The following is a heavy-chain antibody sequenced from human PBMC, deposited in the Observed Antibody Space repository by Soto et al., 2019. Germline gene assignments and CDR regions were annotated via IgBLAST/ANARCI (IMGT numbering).Heavy chain of an antibody. CDR2: INHSGST. CDR3: ARDKITGLFDY. Sequence: TSGTLSLTCAVYGGSFSGYYWTWIRQPPGTGLEWIGEINHSGSTNYNPSLKSRVTISVDTSKNQFSLKLTSVTAADTAVYYCARDKITGLFDYWGQGTLVT. D-gene: IGHD2-8*02. V-gene: IGHV4-34*01. CDR1: GGSFSGYY. J-gene: IGHJ4*02.